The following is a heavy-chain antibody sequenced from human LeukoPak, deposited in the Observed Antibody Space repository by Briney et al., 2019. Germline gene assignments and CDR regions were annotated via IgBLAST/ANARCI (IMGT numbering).Heavy chain of an antibody. CDR3: AKESRSGSFSDY. Sequence: GGSLRLPCAASGFTFNNYAMSWVRQAPGKGPEWVSAVSESGGRTWYADSVKGRFTISRDNSKNTLYLQMNSLRADDTAVYYCAKESRSGSFSDYWGQGALVTVSS. D-gene: IGHD3-10*01. V-gene: IGHV3-23*01. J-gene: IGHJ4*02. CDR2: VSESGGRT. CDR1: GFTFNNYA.